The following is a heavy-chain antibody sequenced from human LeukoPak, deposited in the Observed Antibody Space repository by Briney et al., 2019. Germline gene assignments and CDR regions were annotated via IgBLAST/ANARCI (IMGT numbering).Heavy chain of an antibody. J-gene: IGHJ4*02. V-gene: IGHV4-39*07. CDR2: IYYSGST. CDR3: AREGLYSSSWYRTYYFDY. CDR1: GGSISSSSHY. D-gene: IGHD6-13*01. Sequence: PSETLSLTCTVSGGSISSSSHYWGWIRQPPGKGLEWIGNIYYSGSTHYNSSLKSRVTISVDTSKNQFSLELSSVTAADTAVYYCAREGLYSSSWYRTYYFDYWGQGTLVTVSS.